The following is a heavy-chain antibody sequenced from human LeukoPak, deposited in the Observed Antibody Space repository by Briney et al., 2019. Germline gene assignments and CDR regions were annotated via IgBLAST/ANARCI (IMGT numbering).Heavy chain of an antibody. CDR2: IKGDGSST. CDR1: GFTFSSCA. J-gene: IGHJ4*02. D-gene: IGHD4-17*01. Sequence: GGSLRLSCAASGFTFSSCAMSWVRQAPGKGLVWVARIKGDGSSTIYADSVKGRFTISRDNSKNTLYLQTSSLRAEDTAVYYCARASTTVPNLLDHWGRGTLVTVSS. V-gene: IGHV3-74*01. CDR3: ARASTTVPNLLDH.